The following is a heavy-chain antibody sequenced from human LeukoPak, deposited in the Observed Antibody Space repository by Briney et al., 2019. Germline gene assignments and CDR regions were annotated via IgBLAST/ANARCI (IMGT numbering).Heavy chain of an antibody. V-gene: IGHV3-30*18. CDR2: ISYDGSNK. CDR3: AKDLAAGRGYYHYYGMDV. CDR1: GFTFSSYG. Sequence: GGSLRLSCAASGFTFSSYGMHWVRQAPGKGLEWVAVISYDGSNKYYVDSDYADSVKGRFTISRDNSKNTLYLQMNSLRAEDTAVYYCAKDLAAGRGYYHYYGMDVWGKGTTVAVSS. J-gene: IGHJ6*04. D-gene: IGHD6-13*01.